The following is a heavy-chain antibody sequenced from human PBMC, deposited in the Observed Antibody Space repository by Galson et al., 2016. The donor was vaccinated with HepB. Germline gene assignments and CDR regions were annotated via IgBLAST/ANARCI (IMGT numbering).Heavy chain of an antibody. V-gene: IGHV3-66*01. D-gene: IGHD3-22*01. CDR3: ARDPARWGDLDTSGSLDY. Sequence: LRLSCAASGFTVSNNYMNWVRQAPGKGLEWVSAISSGGRTNYADSVKGRFTISRDNSKNTLFLQMDSLRAEDTAVYYCARDPARWGDLDTSGSLDYWGQGTLVTVSS. CDR1: GFTVSNNY. CDR2: ISSGGRT. J-gene: IGHJ4*02.